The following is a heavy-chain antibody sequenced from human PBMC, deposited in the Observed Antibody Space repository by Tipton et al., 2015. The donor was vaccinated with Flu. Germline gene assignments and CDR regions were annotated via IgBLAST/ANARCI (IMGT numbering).Heavy chain of an antibody. Sequence: TLSLTCTVSGGSISTYYWGWIRQPPGKGLEWIGQVYYSGNTDYKPSLKSRVTISVDTSKNQFSLHLRSVTAADTAVYYCARRDSRTRGIDYWGQGTLVTVSS. CDR3: ARRDSRTRGIDY. CDR1: GGSISTYY. CDR2: VYYSGNT. J-gene: IGHJ4*02. V-gene: IGHV4-59*07. D-gene: IGHD2-2*01.